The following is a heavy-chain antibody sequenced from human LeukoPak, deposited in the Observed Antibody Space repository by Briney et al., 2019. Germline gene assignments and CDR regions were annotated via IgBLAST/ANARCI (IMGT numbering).Heavy chain of an antibody. CDR1: GFTFTNYW. J-gene: IGHJ4*02. CDR3: AKGYSSSWYYFDY. D-gene: IGHD6-13*01. CDR2: ISGSGGST. V-gene: IGHV3-23*01. Sequence: PGGSLRLSCAASGFTFTNYWMSWVRQAPGKGLEWVSAISGSGGSTYYADSVKGRFTISRDNSKNTLYLQMNNLRAEDTAVYYCAKGYSSSWYYFDYWGQGALVTASS.